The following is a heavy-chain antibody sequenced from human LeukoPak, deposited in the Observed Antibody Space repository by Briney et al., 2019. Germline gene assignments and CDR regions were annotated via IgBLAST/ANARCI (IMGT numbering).Heavy chain of an antibody. Sequence: GGSLRLSCAASGFTFSSYAMSWVRQAPGKGLEWVSAISGSGGSTYYADSVKGRFTISRDNSKNTLYLQMNSLRAEDTAVYYCARVSLIVAAGTLDYWGQGTLVTVSS. CDR2: ISGSGGST. CDR3: ARVSLIVAAGTLDY. D-gene: IGHD6-13*01. CDR1: GFTFSSYA. V-gene: IGHV3-23*01. J-gene: IGHJ4*02.